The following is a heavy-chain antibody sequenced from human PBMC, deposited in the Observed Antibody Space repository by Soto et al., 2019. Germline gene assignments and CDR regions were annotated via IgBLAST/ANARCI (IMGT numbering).Heavy chain of an antibody. D-gene: IGHD3-3*01. CDR1: GCTFSSYA. CDR3: ARVLNSYDFWSGYYGHY. CDR2: IIPIFGTA. Sequence: GASVKVSCKASGCTFSSYAISCVRQAPGQVLEWMGGIIPIFGTANYAQKFQGRVTITADESTSTAYMELSSLRSEDTAVYYCARVLNSYDFWSGYYGHYWGQGTLVTVSS. V-gene: IGHV1-69*13. J-gene: IGHJ4*02.